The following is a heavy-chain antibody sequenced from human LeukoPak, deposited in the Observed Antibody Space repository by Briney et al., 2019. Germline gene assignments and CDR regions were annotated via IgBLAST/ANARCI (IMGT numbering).Heavy chain of an antibody. CDR1: GASITSYY. CDR3: ARDRSGYETSPLYDY. Sequence: SETLSLTCSVSGASITSYYWSWIRQSAGKGLEWIGRLSSSGSSIHNPSLKSRLTMSVDTSKNQFSLRLSSVTAADTAVYYCARDRSGYETSPLYDYWGQGTLVTVSS. J-gene: IGHJ4*02. CDR2: LSSSGSS. D-gene: IGHD5-12*01. V-gene: IGHV4-4*07.